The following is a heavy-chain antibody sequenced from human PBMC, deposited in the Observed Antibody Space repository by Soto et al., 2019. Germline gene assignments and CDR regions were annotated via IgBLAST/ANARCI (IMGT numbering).Heavy chain of an antibody. J-gene: IGHJ5*02. CDR1: GGSISSYY. Sequence: SETLSLTCTVSGGSISSYYWSWIRQPPGKGLEWIGYIYYSGSTNYNPSLKSRVTISVDTSKNQFSLKLSSVTAADTAVYYCARAGRELLDWFDPWGQGTLVTVSS. CDR2: IYYSGST. D-gene: IGHD1-26*01. V-gene: IGHV4-59*01. CDR3: ARAGRELLDWFDP.